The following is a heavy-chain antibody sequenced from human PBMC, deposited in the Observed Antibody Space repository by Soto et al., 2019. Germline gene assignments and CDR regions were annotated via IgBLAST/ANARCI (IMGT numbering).Heavy chain of an antibody. V-gene: IGHV1-69*13. CDR3: ARGSCSSTSCYKEYYFDL. CDR1: GGTFSGYA. D-gene: IGHD2-2*02. J-gene: IGHJ4*02. Sequence: SVKVSCKASGGTFSGYAISWLRQAPGQGLEWMGEIIPMFGTSNYAQKFQGRVTITADESTSTAYMELSSLRSEDTAVYYCARGSCSSTSCYKEYYFDLWGQGTLVTVSS. CDR2: IIPMFGTS.